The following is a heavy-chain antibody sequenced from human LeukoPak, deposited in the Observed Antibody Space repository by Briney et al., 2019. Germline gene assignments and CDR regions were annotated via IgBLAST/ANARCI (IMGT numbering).Heavy chain of an antibody. CDR1: GFTFNNYA. CDR2: ISWNSGSI. D-gene: IGHD6-19*01. J-gene: IGHJ4*02. CDR3: AKDASSGWYEGLFDY. Sequence: GRSLRLSCAASGFTFNNYAMHWGRQAPRKGLGWVSGISWNSGSIRYADSVKGRFTISRDNAKNSLYLQMNSLRAEDMALYYCAKDASSGWYEGLFDYWGQGTLVTVSS. V-gene: IGHV3-9*03.